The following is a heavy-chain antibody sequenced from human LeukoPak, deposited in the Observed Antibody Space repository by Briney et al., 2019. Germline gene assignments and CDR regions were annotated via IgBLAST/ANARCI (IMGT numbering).Heavy chain of an antibody. Sequence: ASETLSLTCTVSGGSISSGNYSWSWIRQPAGKGLEWIGRIYTTGSTNYNPSLKSRVTVSVDASKNQFSLKLSSVTAADTAVYYCARGGSYAYDAFDIWGQGTMVTVSS. CDR3: ARGGSYAYDAFDI. D-gene: IGHD1-26*01. V-gene: IGHV4-61*02. CDR2: IYTTGST. CDR1: GGSISSGNYS. J-gene: IGHJ3*02.